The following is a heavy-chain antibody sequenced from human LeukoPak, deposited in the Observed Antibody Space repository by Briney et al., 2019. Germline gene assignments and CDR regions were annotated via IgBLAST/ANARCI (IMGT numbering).Heavy chain of an antibody. V-gene: IGHV3-23*01. J-gene: IGHJ6*02. CDR1: VFTFSSYA. CDR3: AKLPQYYYGSGSYYTDYHYGMDL. CDR2: ISGSGCST. D-gene: IGHD3-10*01. Sequence: GVSLRLSCAASVFTFSSYALSWVRQPPGKGLEWVSAISGSGCSTYYADSVKGRFTISRDNSKNTLYLQMNSLRAEDTAVYYCAKLPQYYYGSGSYYTDYHYGMDLWGQGTTVTVSS.